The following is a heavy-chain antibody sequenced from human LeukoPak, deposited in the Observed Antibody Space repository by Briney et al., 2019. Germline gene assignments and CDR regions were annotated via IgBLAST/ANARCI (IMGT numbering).Heavy chain of an antibody. J-gene: IGHJ5*02. CDR3: ASSVRGFLEWFPEGSPNWFDP. Sequence: SETLSLTCTVSGGSISSSSYYWGWICQPPGQGLEWIGSIYYSGSTYYNPSLKSRVTISVDTSKNQFSLKLSSVTAADTAVYYCASSVRGFLEWFPEGSPNWFDPWGQGTLATVSS. V-gene: IGHV4-39*01. D-gene: IGHD3-3*01. CDR1: GGSISSSSYY. CDR2: IYYSGST.